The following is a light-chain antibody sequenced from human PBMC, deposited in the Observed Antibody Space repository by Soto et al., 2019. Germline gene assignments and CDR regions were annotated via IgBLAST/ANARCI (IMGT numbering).Light chain of an antibody. V-gene: IGKV3-15*01. CDR2: GVS. J-gene: IGKJ4*01. Sequence: EIVMTQSPGTLSVSPGERATLSCRASQSVSVNLAWYQQKPGQAPRLLIYGVSTRATGIPARFSGSESGTEFTLTISSLQSEDVATYYCQKCGIAPFSFGGGTKVELK. CDR1: QSVSVN. CDR3: QKCGIAPFS.